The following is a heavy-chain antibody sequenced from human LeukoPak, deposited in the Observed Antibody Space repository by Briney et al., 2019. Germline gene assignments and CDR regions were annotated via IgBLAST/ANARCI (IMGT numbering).Heavy chain of an antibody. D-gene: IGHD3-10*01. Sequence: SETLSLTCAVYGGSFSGYYWSWIRQPPGKGLEWIGEINHSGSTNYNPSLKSRVTISVDTSKNQFSLKLSSVTAADTAVYYCARGRWGYYYGSGRKGYYFNYWGQGTLVTVSS. CDR3: ARGRWGYYYGSGRKGYYFNY. J-gene: IGHJ4*02. CDR2: INHSGST. CDR1: GGSFSGYY. V-gene: IGHV4-34*01.